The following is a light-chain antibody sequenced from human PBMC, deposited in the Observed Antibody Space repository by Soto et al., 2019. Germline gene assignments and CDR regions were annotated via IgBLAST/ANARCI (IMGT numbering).Light chain of an antibody. CDR1: QSIRSD. CDR2: DAS. Sequence: DILMTQSPATLSAYLGERATLSCRASQSIRSDLAWYQQRPGQAPRLLIYDASNRVTGIPDRFSGSGSGTEFTLPISRLEPEDFAVYYCQQYGRSTPQTFGQGTKVDI. J-gene: IGKJ1*01. V-gene: IGKV3-20*01. CDR3: QQYGRSTPQT.